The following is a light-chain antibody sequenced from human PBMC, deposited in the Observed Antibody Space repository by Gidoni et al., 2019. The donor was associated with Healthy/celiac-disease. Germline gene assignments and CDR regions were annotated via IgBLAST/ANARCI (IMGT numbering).Light chain of an antibody. CDR3: QQYYSTPPT. J-gene: IGKJ4*01. CDR1: QSVLYSSNNKNY. CDR2: WAS. V-gene: IGKV4-1*01. Sequence: EIVMTQSQDSLAVSLGERATINCKSRQSVLYSSNNKNYLPWYQQKPGQPPKLLLYWASTRESGVPDRFSGSGSGTDFTLTISSLQAEDVAVYYCQQYYSTPPTFGGGTKVEIK.